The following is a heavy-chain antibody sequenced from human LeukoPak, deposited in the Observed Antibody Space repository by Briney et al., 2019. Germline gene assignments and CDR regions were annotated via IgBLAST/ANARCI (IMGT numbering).Heavy chain of an antibody. J-gene: IGHJ5*02. D-gene: IGHD2-8*01. CDR3: ARDRNGVFWFDP. CDR2: ISNSGST. Sequence: SETLSLTCTVSGGSINSDYWSWIRQPPGKGLEWIEFISNSGSTNYNPSLKSRVTISVDTSKNQFSLKLSSVTTVDTAVYYCARDRNGVFWFDPWGQGTLVTVSS. CDR1: GGSINSDY. V-gene: IGHV4-59*01.